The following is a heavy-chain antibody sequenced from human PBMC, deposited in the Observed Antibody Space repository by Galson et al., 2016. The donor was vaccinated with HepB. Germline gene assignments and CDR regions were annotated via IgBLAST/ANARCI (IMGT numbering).Heavy chain of an antibody. CDR2: INTDTGKP. Sequence: SVKVSCKASGYTFTNYGINWVRQAPGQGLEGMGWINTDTGKPTYAQGFTGRFVFSLDTSVSTAYVEINSLKAEDTAVYYCATDNLVLVPPVTYGTGYSYGMAVWGQGTTVIVSS. CDR1: GYTFTNYG. CDR3: ATDNLVLVPPVTYGTGYSYGMAV. J-gene: IGHJ6*02. V-gene: IGHV7-4-1*02. D-gene: IGHD2-8*02.